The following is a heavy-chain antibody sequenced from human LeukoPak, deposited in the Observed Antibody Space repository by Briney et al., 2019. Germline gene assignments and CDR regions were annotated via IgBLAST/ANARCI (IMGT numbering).Heavy chain of an antibody. J-gene: IGHJ4*02. V-gene: IGHV4-34*01. CDR1: GGSFSGYY. D-gene: IGHD3-22*01. CDR3: GRGGRFRFTSYYDSSGYRAGPYFDY. Sequence: SETLSLTCAVYGGSFSGYYWSWIRQPPGKGLEWIGEINHSGSTNYNPSLKSRVTISVDTSKNQFSLKLSSVTAADTAVYYCGRGGRFRFTSYYDSSGYRAGPYFDYWGQGTLVTVSS. CDR2: INHSGST.